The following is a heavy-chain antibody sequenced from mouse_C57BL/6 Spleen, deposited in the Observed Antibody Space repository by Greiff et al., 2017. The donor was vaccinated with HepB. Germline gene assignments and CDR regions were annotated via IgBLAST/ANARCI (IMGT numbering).Heavy chain of an antibody. Sequence: VQLQQSGAELARPGASVKLSCKASGYTFTSYGISWVKQRTGQGLEWIGEIYPRSGNTYYNEKFKGKATLTADKSSSTAYMELRSLTSEDSAVYFCARSRDYGSSYVGYFDVWGTGTTVTVSS. V-gene: IGHV1-81*01. CDR2: IYPRSGNT. CDR3: ARSRDYGSSYVGYFDV. D-gene: IGHD1-1*01. J-gene: IGHJ1*03. CDR1: GYTFTSYG.